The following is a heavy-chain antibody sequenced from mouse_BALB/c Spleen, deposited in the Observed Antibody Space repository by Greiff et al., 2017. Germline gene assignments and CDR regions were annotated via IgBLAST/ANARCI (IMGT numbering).Heavy chain of an antibody. V-gene: IGHV5-17*02. D-gene: IGHD2-14*01. Sequence: EVKLVESGGGLVQPGGSRKLSCAASGFTFSSFGMHWVRQAPEKGLEWVAYISSGSSTIYYADTVKGRFTISRDNPKNTLFLQMTSLRSEDTAMYYCARQEVRPWFAYWGQGTLVTVSA. CDR3: ARQEVRPWFAY. CDR1: GFTFSSFG. CDR2: ISSGSSTI. J-gene: IGHJ3*01.